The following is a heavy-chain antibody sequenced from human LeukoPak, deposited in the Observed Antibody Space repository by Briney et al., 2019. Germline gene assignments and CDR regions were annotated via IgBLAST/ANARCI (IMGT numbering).Heavy chain of an antibody. V-gene: IGHV4-4*02. CDR3: ARLGILAVYYVIDY. D-gene: IGHD3-9*01. CDR1: GGSISNTNW. J-gene: IGHJ4*02. CDR2: IHYSGRT. Sequence: PSGTLSLTCGVSGGSISNTNWWTWFRQPPGKGLEWIGYIHYSGRTNYNPSLKSRVTISVDTSKNQFSLKLSSVTAADTAVYYCARLGILAVYYVIDYWGQGTLVTVSS.